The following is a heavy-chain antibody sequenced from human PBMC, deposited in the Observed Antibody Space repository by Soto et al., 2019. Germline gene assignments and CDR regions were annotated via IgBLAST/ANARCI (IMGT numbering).Heavy chain of an antibody. V-gene: IGHV1-18*01. CDR1: GYTFNSYG. Sequence: QVQLVQSGADVRKPGASVKVCCKASGYTFNSYGISWVRQAPGQGLEWMGWISVYNGNTNYAQNLQGRLSMTTDTSTSTAYMELRGLRSDDTALYYCARDTLPFYYSSMASDYWGQGTLVTVSS. D-gene: IGHD3-22*01. CDR3: ARDTLPFYYSSMASDY. J-gene: IGHJ4*02. CDR2: ISVYNGNT.